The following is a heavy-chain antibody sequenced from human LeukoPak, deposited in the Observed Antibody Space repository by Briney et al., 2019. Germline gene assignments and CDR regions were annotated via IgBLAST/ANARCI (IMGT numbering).Heavy chain of an antibody. CDR1: GYTFTGYY. CDR2: INPNSGVT. Sequence: ASVKVSCKASGYTFTGYYMHWVRQAPGQGLEGMGWINPNSGVTNYAQNFQVRVTMTRDTSISTAYMELSGLRSDDTAIYYCARGSYSSGLRWGQGTLVTVSS. V-gene: IGHV1-2*02. CDR3: ARGSYSSGLR. J-gene: IGHJ4*02. D-gene: IGHD6-19*01.